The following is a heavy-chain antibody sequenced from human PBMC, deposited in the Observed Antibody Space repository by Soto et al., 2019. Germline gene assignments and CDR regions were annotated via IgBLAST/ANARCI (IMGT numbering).Heavy chain of an antibody. J-gene: IGHJ5*02. CDR2: ISSTSSSI. CDR1: GFTFRSYS. V-gene: IGHV3-48*01. D-gene: IGHD3-22*01. CDR3: ARYSSGYYFNAENCFDP. Sequence: GGSLRLSCSASGFTFRSYSMNGVRQAPGKELEWVSYISSTSSSIYYADSVKGRFTISRDNAKNSLYLQMNSLRAEDTAVYYCARYSSGYYFNAENCFDPWGKGTLVTVSS.